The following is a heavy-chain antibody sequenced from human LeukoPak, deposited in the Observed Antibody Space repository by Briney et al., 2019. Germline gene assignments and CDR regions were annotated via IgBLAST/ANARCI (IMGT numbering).Heavy chain of an antibody. CDR3: ARASGTHWSDHHLDY. J-gene: IGHJ4*02. Sequence: GGSLRLSCPASGFTFSIYWMTWVRQAPGKGLEWVANIKQDGSEKYYVDSVKGRFTISGDNAKNSLYLQMNSLRAEDTAVYYCARASGTHWSDHHLDYWGQGTLVTASS. V-gene: IGHV3-7*03. CDR2: IKQDGSEK. D-gene: IGHD1-1*01. CDR1: GFTFSIYW.